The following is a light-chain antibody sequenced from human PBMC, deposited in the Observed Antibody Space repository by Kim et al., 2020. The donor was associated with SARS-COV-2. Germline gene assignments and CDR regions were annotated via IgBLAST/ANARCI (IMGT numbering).Light chain of an antibody. CDR3: LRGLPLPST. Sequence: DIVMTQTPLSLSVTPGQPASISCKSNQSLLHVAGKTYLYWYLQRPGQSPQLLIYEVSSRFSGVPDRFSGAGSGTDVTLNIRRVYAEEIGVYYCLRGLPLPSTFGQGTKLEI. CDR2: EVS. CDR1: QSLLHVAGKTY. J-gene: IGKJ2*01. V-gene: IGKV2-29*02.